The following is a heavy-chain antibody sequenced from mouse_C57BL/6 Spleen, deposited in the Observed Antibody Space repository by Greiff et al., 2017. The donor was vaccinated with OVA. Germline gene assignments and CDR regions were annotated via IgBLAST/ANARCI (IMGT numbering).Heavy chain of an antibody. CDR1: GYTFTDYY. CDR2: INPNNGGT. Sequence: EVQLQQSGPELVKPGASVKISCKASGYTFTDYYMNWVKQSHGKSLEWIGDINPNNGGTSYNQKFKGKATLTVDKSSSTAYMELRSLTSEDSAVYYCARQLRLEYYFDYWGQGTTLTVSS. D-gene: IGHD3-2*02. J-gene: IGHJ2*01. V-gene: IGHV1-26*01. CDR3: ARQLRLEYYFDY.